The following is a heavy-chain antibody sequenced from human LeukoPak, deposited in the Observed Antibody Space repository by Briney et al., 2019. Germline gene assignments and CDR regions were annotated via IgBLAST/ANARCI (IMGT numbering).Heavy chain of an antibody. Sequence: GGSLRLSCAASGFKFSRYNMNWVRQAPGKGLGWVSSISTSSIYIYYEDSVKGRFTVSRDNARNSLSLQMNSLRAEDTAVYYCARGADSGYSSDHWGQGSLVIVSS. J-gene: IGHJ4*02. D-gene: IGHD3-9*01. CDR1: GFKFSRYN. V-gene: IGHV3-21*01. CDR2: ISTSSIYI. CDR3: ARGADSGYSSDH.